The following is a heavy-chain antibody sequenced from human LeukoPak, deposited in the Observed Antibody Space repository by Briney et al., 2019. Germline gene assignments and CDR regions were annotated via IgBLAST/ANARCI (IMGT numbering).Heavy chain of an antibody. J-gene: IGHJ6*02. V-gene: IGHV3-48*04. Sequence: GGSLRLSCAASGFTFSSYAMSWVRQAPGKGLEWVSYISPTGSSIYFADSVKGRFTISRDNAKNSLYLQMNSLRAEDTAVYYCARGHYGLDVWGQGTTVIVSS. CDR1: GFTFSSYA. CDR3: ARGHYGLDV. CDR2: ISPTGSSI.